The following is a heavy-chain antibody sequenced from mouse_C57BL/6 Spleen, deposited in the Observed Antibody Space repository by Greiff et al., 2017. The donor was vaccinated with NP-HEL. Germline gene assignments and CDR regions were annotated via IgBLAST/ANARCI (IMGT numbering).Heavy chain of an antibody. J-gene: IGHJ4*01. CDR1: GYTFTSYW. V-gene: IGHV1-7*01. CDR2: INPSSGYT. Sequence: QVQLKESGAELAKPGASVKLSCKASGYTFTSYWMHWVKQRPGQGLEWIGYINPSSGYTKYNQKFKDKATLTADKSSSTAYMQLSSLTYEDSAVYYCAREGSGYPYAMDYWGQGTSVTVSS. D-gene: IGHD3-2*02. CDR3: AREGSGYPYAMDY.